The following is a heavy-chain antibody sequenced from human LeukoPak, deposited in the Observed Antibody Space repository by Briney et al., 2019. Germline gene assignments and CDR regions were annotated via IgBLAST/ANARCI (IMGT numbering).Heavy chain of an antibody. CDR1: GGSISSSNW. J-gene: IGHJ4*02. Sequence: SGTLSLTCAVSGGSISSSNWWSWVRQPPGKGLEWIGEIYHSGSTNYNPSLKSRVTISVDKSKNQFSLKLSSVTAADTAVYYCASERTPSDTAMVTGYFDYWGQGTLVTVSS. V-gene: IGHV4-4*02. CDR3: ASERTPSDTAMVTGYFDY. CDR2: IYHSGST. D-gene: IGHD5-18*01.